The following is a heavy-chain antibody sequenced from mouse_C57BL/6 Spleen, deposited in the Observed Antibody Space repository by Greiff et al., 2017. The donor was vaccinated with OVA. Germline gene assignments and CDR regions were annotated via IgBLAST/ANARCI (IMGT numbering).Heavy chain of an antibody. CDR3: ASLITRGYYYAMDY. D-gene: IGHD1-1*01. CDR1: GFSLTSYA. CDR2: IWTGGGT. Sequence: VMLVESGPGLVAPSQSLSITCTVSGFSLTSYAISWVRQPPGKGLEWLGVIWTGGGTNYNSALKSRLSISKDNSKSQVFLKMNSLQTDDTARYYCASLITRGYYYAMDYWGQGTSVTVSS. V-gene: IGHV2-9-1*01. J-gene: IGHJ4*01.